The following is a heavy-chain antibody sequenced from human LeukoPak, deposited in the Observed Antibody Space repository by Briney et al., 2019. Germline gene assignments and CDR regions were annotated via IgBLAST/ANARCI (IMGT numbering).Heavy chain of an antibody. CDR1: GFTFSSYA. D-gene: IGHD3-10*01. CDR2: ISGSGGST. J-gene: IGHJ4*02. CDR3: AKEEGDITMVRGVIAFDY. V-gene: IGHV3-23*01. Sequence: PRGSLRLSCAASGFTFSSYAMSWVRQAPGKGLEWVSAISGSGGSTYYADSVKGRFTISRDNSKNTLYLQMNSLRAEDTAVYYCAKEEGDITMVRGVIAFDYWGQGTLVTVSS.